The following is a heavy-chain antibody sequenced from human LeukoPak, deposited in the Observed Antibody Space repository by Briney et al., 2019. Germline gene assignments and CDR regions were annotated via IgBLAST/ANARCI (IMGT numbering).Heavy chain of an antibody. CDR2: ISGSGGSI. D-gene: IGHD2-15*01. CDR1: GFTFSSYA. CDR3: AKGLGDSCYSASDY. Sequence: GGSLRLSCAASGFTFSSYAMSWLRQAPGKGLEWVSVISGSGGSIYYADSVKGRFTISRDNSKNTLYLQMNSLRAGDTAVYYCAKGLGDSCYSASDYWGQGTLVTVSS. V-gene: IGHV3-23*01. J-gene: IGHJ4*02.